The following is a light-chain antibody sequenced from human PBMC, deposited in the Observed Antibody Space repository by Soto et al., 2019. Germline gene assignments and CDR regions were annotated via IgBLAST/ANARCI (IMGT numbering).Light chain of an antibody. CDR2: TAS. CDR3: QQYNSYSRGT. CDR1: QNIKNW. J-gene: IGKJ1*01. V-gene: IGKV1-5*03. Sequence: DIQMTQSPSTLSASVGDRVTIACRASQNIKNWLAWYQQKPGKVPKLLIYTASNLESAVPSRFSGSGSGTEVTLTISSLQPDDFATYYCQQYNSYSRGTFGQGTKVEIK.